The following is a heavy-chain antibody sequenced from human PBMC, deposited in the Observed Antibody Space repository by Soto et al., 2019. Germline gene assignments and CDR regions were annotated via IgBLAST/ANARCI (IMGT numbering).Heavy chain of an antibody. J-gene: IGHJ4*02. CDR2: IHRASTYI. CDR3: ARRAVTTYHFFDY. V-gene: IGHV3-21*06. D-gene: IGHD4-17*01. CDR1: GFTFSSFD. Sequence: GGSLRLSCATSGFTFSSFDMDWVRQAPGKGLEWVSSIHRASTYIYYADSVRGRFIISRDNAKSSLYLQMNSLTVEDTAVYYCARRAVTTYHFFDYWGQGALVTVSS.